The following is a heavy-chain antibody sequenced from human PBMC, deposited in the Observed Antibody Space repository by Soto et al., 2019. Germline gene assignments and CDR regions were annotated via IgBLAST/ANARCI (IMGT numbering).Heavy chain of an antibody. J-gene: IGHJ4*02. V-gene: IGHV3-23*01. D-gene: IGHD1-1*01. CDR3: AKYSTTGASRLFDY. Sequence: GGSLRLSCGASGFTFSNYAVAWIRQAPGKGLEWVSSTTSSGDVTYYADSVKGRFTVSRGNFRNMLYLQMNSLRAEDTATYYCAKYSTTGASRLFDYWGQGTLVTVSS. CDR2: TTSSGDVT. CDR1: GFTFSNYA.